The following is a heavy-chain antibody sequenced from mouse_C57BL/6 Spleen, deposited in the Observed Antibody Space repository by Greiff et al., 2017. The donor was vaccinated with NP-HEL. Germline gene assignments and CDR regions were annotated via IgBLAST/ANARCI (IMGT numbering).Heavy chain of an antibody. D-gene: IGHD1-1*01. J-gene: IGHJ3*01. V-gene: IGHV5-9*01. CDR3: ARHGYYGSSYWFAY. CDR2: ISGGGGNT. CDR1: GFTFSSYT. Sequence: EVNVVDSGGGLVKPGGSLKLSCAASGFTFSSYTMSWVRQTPEKRLEWVATISGGGGNTYYPDSVKGRFTISRDNAKNTLYLQMSSLRSEDTALYYCARHGYYGSSYWFAYWGQGTLVTVSA.